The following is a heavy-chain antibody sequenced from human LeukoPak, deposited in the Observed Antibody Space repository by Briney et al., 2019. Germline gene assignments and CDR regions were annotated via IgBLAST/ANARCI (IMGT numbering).Heavy chain of an antibody. CDR3: ARGASPKDAVFFDY. D-gene: IGHD3-16*01. Sequence: SETLSFTCSVSDVSITSGSYYWGWIRQSAGKGLEWIGRVHSSGDIYHNAAFRSRAAVSGDASKNQFSLQLDSVTAADTAVYYCARGASPKDAVFFDYWGQGALITVSS. CDR2: VHSSGDI. J-gene: IGHJ4*02. V-gene: IGHV4-61*02. CDR1: DVSITSGSYY.